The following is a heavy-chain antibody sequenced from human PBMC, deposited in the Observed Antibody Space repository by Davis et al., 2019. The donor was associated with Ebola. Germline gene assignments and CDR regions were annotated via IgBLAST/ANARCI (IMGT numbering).Heavy chain of an antibody. CDR1: GGSISSSNW. J-gene: IGHJ5*02. CDR2: IYHSGST. D-gene: IGHD1-26*01. CDR3: ARGVGATTGWFDP. V-gene: IGHV4-4*02. Sequence: MPSETLSLTCAVSGGSISSSNWWSWVRQPPGKGLEWIGEIYHSGSTNYNPSLKSRVTISVDKSKNQFSLKLSSVTAADTAVYYCARGVGATTGWFDPWGQGTLVTVSS.